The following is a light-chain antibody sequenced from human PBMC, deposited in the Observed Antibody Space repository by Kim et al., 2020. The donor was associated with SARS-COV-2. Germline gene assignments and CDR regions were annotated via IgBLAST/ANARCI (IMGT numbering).Light chain of an antibody. CDR3: YSTDSSGNSWV. Sequence: SYELTQPPSVSVSPGQTARITCSGDALPKKYAYWYRQKSGQAPVLVIYEDSKRPSGIPERFSGSSSWTMATLTISGAQVEDEADYYCYSTDSSGNSWVFGGGTQLTVL. CDR2: EDS. CDR1: ALPKKY. J-gene: IGLJ3*02. V-gene: IGLV3-10*01.